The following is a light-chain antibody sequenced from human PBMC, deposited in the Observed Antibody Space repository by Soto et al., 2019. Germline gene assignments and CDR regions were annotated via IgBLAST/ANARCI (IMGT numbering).Light chain of an antibody. Sequence: EIVLTQSPGTLSLSPGERATLSCRASQSLSSYLVWYQQNPGHHPRLLIYGASSRATGIPARLSGSGSWTDFTLTIIRMEPEDVAVDYCRQYGGSPSYTFGQGTKLEIK. CDR1: QSLSSY. CDR3: RQYGGSPSYT. J-gene: IGKJ2*01. CDR2: GAS. V-gene: IGKV3-20*01.